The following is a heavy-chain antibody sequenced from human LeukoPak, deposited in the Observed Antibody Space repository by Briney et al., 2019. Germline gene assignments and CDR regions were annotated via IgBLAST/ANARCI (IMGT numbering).Heavy chain of an antibody. D-gene: IGHD4-17*01. CDR2: IHYSGST. CDR3: ARLWRYGYFDY. Sequence: SQTLSLTCTVSGGSISSYYWSWIRQPPGKGLEWIGSIHYSGSTYYNPSLKSRVTISVDTSKNQFSLKLSSVTAADTAVYYCARLWRYGYFDYWGQGTLVTVSS. V-gene: IGHV4-39*01. CDR1: GGSISSYY. J-gene: IGHJ4*02.